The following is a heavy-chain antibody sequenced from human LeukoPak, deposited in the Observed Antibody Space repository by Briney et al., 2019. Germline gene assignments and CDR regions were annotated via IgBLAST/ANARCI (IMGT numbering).Heavy chain of an antibody. D-gene: IGHD6-6*01. Sequence: GGSLRLSCAASGFTFSSYAISWVRQAPGKGLEWVSGISGAGDSTYYADSVKGRFTISRDNSKNTLYLQMNSLRAEDTAVYYCAKDQSIAARGFDYWGQGTLVTVSS. CDR2: ISGAGDST. J-gene: IGHJ4*02. CDR3: AKDQSIAARGFDY. CDR1: GFTFSSYA. V-gene: IGHV3-23*01.